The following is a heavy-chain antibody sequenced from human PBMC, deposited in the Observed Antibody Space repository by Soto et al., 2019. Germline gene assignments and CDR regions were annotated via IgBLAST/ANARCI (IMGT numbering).Heavy chain of an antibody. Sequence: GGSLRLSCAASGFTFSSYGMHWVRQAPGKGLEWVAVISYDGSNKYYADSVKGRFTISRDNSKNTLYLQMNSLRAEDTAVYYCAKANDYGEYNYYYGMDVWGQGTTVTVSS. J-gene: IGHJ6*02. CDR2: ISYDGSNK. D-gene: IGHD4-17*01. CDR1: GFTFSSYG. V-gene: IGHV3-30*18. CDR3: AKANDYGEYNYYYGMDV.